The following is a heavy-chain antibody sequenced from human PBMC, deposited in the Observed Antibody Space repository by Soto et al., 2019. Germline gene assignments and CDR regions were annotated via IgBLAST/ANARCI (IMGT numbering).Heavy chain of an antibody. J-gene: IGHJ4*02. Sequence: EVQLVESGGGLVKPGGSLRLSCAASGFTFSNAWMSWVRQDPGKGLEWVGRIKSKTDGGTTDYAAPVKGRFTISRDDSKNTLYPQMNTLKPEDTDVYYSPTAGGGTMVRGVLGYWGQGTLVTVSA. CDR3: PTAGGGTMVRGVLGY. V-gene: IGHV3-15*01. CDR2: IKSKTDGGTT. CDR1: GFTFSNAW. D-gene: IGHD3-10*01.